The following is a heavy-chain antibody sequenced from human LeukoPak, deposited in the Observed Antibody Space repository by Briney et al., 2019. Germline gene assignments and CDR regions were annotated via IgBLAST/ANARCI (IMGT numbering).Heavy chain of an antibody. CDR3: GREAKSSTYGDY. CDR2: IYSGGSST. V-gene: IGHV3-74*01. CDR1: RFTFSSHW. D-gene: IGHD6-13*01. Sequence: PGGSLRLYCATSRFTFSSHWMHRVRHAPGKGMVWFSRIYSGGSSTTHTLSVKGRFTISRDNAKNSVALRMHSLKASDTHLYLSGREAKSSTYGDYWGQGTLVTVSS. J-gene: IGHJ4*02.